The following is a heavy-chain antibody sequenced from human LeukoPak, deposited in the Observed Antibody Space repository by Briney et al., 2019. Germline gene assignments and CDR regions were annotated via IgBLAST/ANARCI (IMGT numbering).Heavy chain of an antibody. CDR3: ARDSERYDRDFDY. CDR2: ISSSGSTT. V-gene: IGHV3-48*03. CDR1: GFTFSSYE. J-gene: IGHJ4*02. Sequence: GGSLRLSCAASGFTFSSYEMNWVRQAPGKGLEWGSYISSSGSTTYYADSVKGRFTISRDNAKNSLYLQMHSLRAEDTSVYYCARDSERYDRDFDYWGQGTLVTVSS. D-gene: IGHD3-22*01.